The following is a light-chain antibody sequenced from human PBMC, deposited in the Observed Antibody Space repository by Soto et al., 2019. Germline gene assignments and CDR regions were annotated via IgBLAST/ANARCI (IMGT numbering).Light chain of an antibody. Sequence: DIPMTQSPSTLSASVGDRVTITCRASQSINSWLAWYQQKPGKAPKLLIYKASSLESGVPSRFSDSGSGTEFTLTISSLQPDDFATYYCQQYNSYSWTFGQGTNVELK. CDR2: KAS. CDR1: QSINSW. J-gene: IGKJ1*01. V-gene: IGKV1-5*03. CDR3: QQYNSYSWT.